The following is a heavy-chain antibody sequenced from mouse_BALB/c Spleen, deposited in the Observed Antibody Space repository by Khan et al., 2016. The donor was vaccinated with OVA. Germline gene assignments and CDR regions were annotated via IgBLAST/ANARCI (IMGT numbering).Heavy chain of an antibody. J-gene: IGHJ2*01. CDR2: INPYDDGS. CDR1: GYTFTSYV. CDR3: ARKDYGNHVFDY. D-gene: IGHD2-1*01. Sequence: EMQLQESGPELVKPGASVKMSCKASGYTFTSYVMHWVKQKPGQGLEWIGYINPYDDGSKYNEKFEGKATLTSDKSSSTAYMELSSLTSEDSAVYYWARKDYGNHVFDYWSQGTTLTVSS. V-gene: IGHV1S136*01.